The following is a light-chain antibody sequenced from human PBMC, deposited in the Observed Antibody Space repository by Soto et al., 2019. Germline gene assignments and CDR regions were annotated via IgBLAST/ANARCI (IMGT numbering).Light chain of an antibody. Sequence: IVLTQSPGTLSLSPGERATLSCRASQSVSSSYLAWYQQKPGQAPRLLIHGASNRATGIPDRFSGSGSGTDFPLSISRLEPEEFVVYYCQQYTNSPMYTFGQGTKLEIK. J-gene: IGKJ2*01. CDR2: GAS. V-gene: IGKV3-20*01. CDR3: QQYTNSPMYT. CDR1: QSVSSSY.